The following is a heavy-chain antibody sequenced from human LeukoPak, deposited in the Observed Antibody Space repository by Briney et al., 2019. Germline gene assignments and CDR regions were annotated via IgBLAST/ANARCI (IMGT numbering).Heavy chain of an antibody. Sequence: GGSLRLSCAASGFPFSNYWMHWVRQAPGKGLEWVSRITHTGDTSGYADPVRGRFTISRYNTKNTLYLDMNSLRADDTAVYYCARDRDGLGDFWGQGTLVTVSS. CDR3: ARDRDGLGDF. CDR1: GFPFSNYW. CDR2: ITHTGDTS. V-gene: IGHV3-74*01. J-gene: IGHJ4*02. D-gene: IGHD3/OR15-3a*01.